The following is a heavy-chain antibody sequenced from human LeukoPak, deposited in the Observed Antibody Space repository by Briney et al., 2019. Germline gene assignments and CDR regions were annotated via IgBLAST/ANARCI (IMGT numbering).Heavy chain of an antibody. CDR1: GGSFSGYY. CDR3: ARGRRRDSSGYRDFQH. CDR2: INHSGST. D-gene: IGHD3-22*01. Sequence: SETLSLTCAVSGGSFSGYYWSWIRQPPGKGLEWIGEINHSGSTNYNPSLKSRVTISVDTSKNQFSLKLSSVTAADTAVYYCARGRRRDSSGYRDFQHWGQGTLVTVSS. J-gene: IGHJ1*01. V-gene: IGHV4-34*01.